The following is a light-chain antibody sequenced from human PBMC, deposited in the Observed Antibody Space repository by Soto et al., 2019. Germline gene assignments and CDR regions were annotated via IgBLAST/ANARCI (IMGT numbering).Light chain of an antibody. Sequence: QSALTQPASVSGSPGQSITISCTGTSSDVGTYNLVSWYQQHPGKAPKLMIYEGSKRPSGVSSRFSGSKSGTTASLTISGLQAEAEADYYCCSYAGSSTLVVFGGGTKVTVL. J-gene: IGLJ2*01. V-gene: IGLV2-23*03. CDR3: CSYAGSSTLVV. CDR2: EGS. CDR1: SSDVGTYNL.